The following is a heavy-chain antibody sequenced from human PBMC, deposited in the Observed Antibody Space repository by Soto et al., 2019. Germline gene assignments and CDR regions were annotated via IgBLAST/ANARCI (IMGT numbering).Heavy chain of an antibody. V-gene: IGHV4-31*03. D-gene: IGHD3-10*01. CDR3: ARDFTGSASYYYGMDV. CDR1: GGSISSGGYY. J-gene: IGHJ6*02. Sequence: TLSLTCTVSGGSISSGGYYWSWIRQHPGKGLEWIGYIYYSGSTYYNPSLKSRVTISVDTSKNQFSLKLSPVTAADTAVYYCARDFTGSASYYYGMDVWGQGTTVTVSS. CDR2: IYYSGST.